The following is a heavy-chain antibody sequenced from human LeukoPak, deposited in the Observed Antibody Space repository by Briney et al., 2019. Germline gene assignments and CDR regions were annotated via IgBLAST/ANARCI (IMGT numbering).Heavy chain of an antibody. V-gene: IGHV1-18*01. CDR1: GYTFTSYG. CDR2: ISAYNGNT. CDR3: ARRLNTYYYDSSGYNWFGP. J-gene: IGHJ5*02. D-gene: IGHD3-22*01. Sequence: ASVKVSCKASGYTFTSYGISWVRQAPGQGLEWMGWISAYNGNTNYAQKLQGRVTMTTDTSTSTAYMELRSLRSDDTAVYYCARRLNTYYYDSSGYNWFGPWGQGTLVTVSS.